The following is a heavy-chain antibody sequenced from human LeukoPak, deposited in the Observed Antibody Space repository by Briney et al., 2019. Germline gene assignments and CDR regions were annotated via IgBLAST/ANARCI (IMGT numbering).Heavy chain of an antibody. V-gene: IGHV4-59*08. J-gene: IGHJ4*02. CDR2: AYYSGHT. CDR1: GGSISDNY. CDR3: ARHPFATPFDY. Sequence: SETQSLTCTVSGGSISDNYWSWIRQPPGKGLEWIGYAYYSGHTNYNSSLKSRVTMSLDTSKSQFSLRLSSVTAADTAVYFCARHPFATPFDYWGPGTLVTVSS. D-gene: IGHD2-15*01.